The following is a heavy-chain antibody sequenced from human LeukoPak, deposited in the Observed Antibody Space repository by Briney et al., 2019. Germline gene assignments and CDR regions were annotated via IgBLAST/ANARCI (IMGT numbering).Heavy chain of an antibody. Sequence: RSSVTVSCKAAGGTFSSYTISWVRQAPGQGLEWMGRIIAILGIASYAQKFQGRVTITADKSTSTAYMELSSLRSEDTAVYYCARLADNWNDDFDYWGQGTLVTVSS. CDR3: ARLADNWNDDFDY. J-gene: IGHJ4*02. CDR1: GGTFSSYT. D-gene: IGHD1-20*01. CDR2: IIAILGIA. V-gene: IGHV1-69*02.